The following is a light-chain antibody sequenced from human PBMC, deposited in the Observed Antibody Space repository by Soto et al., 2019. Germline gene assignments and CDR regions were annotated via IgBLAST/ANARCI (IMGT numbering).Light chain of an antibody. CDR2: AAS. V-gene: IGKV1-39*01. Sequence: DIHMTQFPSSLSASVGDRVTIACRASQIISNSLNWYQQKPGKAPKLLIYAASTLQSGVPSRFSGACSGTAFTLTISSLQPEDFATYYCPPPHTTPTITFGQGKRLDIK. CDR3: PPPHTTPTIT. CDR1: QIISNS. J-gene: IGKJ5*01.